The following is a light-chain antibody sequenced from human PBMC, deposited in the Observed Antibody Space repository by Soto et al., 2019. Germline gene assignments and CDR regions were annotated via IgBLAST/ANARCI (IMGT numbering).Light chain of an antibody. V-gene: IGKV3-11*01. CDR3: QKRSDWTRT. J-gene: IGKJ1*01. CDR2: EVS. CDR1: QSVSSY. Sequence: VLTQSPATLSLSPGDRATLSCRASQSVSSYLAWYQQKTGQAPRLLIYEVSNRATGIPARLSGSGSGADLNLAISSLEPEDFAVYYCQKRSDWTRTCGQGTKVDIK.